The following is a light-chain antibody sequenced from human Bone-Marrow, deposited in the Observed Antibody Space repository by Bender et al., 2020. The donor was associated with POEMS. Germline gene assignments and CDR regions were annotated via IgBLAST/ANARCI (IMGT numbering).Light chain of an antibody. CDR1: CSDIGGYFY. CDR3: SSYAGRNPVI. CDR2: EVD. V-gene: IGLV2-8*01. Sequence: HSALTQPPSASGSPGQSVTISCTGTCSDIGGYFYVSWYQERPGKAPKLLIYEVDQRPSGVPDRFSGSKSGDRASLTVSGLQAEDEGVYYCSSYAGRNPVIFGGGTKLTVL. J-gene: IGLJ2*01.